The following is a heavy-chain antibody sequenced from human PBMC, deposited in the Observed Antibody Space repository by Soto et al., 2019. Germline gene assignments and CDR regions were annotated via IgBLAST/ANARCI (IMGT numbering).Heavy chain of an antibody. J-gene: IGHJ4*02. V-gene: IGHV1-3*01. CDR3: ARVKGAYDWGCFDY. Sequence: QVQLVQSGAEVKKPGASVKVSCKASGYTFTTYTIHWVRQAAGQRLEWMGWINGGSGNTKYSQKFQDRVTITRDRSASTAYMELSNLRSDDTAVYYCARVKGAYDWGCFDYWGQGTLVTVSS. CDR1: GYTFTTYT. D-gene: IGHD5-12*01. CDR2: INGGSGNT.